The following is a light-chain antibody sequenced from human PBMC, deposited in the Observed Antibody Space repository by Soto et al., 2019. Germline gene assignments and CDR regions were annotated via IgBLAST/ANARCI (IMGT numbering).Light chain of an antibody. CDR1: QSIRSY. CDR2: AAS. CDR3: QQSHSTPLT. J-gene: IGKJ4*01. V-gene: IGKV1-39*01. Sequence: DIQMTQSPSSLSASVGDRVTITCRASQSIRSYLNWYQQRPGKAPKFLIYAASSLQSGVPSRFSGSGFGTDFTLTISSLQPEDFATYYCQQSHSTPLTFGGGTKVEIK.